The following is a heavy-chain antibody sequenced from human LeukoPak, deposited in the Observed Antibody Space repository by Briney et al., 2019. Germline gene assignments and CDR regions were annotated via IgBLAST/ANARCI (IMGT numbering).Heavy chain of an antibody. CDR1: GYSFPTYW. CDR2: IYPGDSDT. CDR3: ARSGTIATRRNYIDY. V-gene: IGHV5-51*01. Sequence: GESLKISCKGSGYSFPTYWIGWVRQMPGKGLEWMGIIYPGDSDTRYSPSFEGEVTISADKSISTAYLQWSSLKASDTAMYYCARSGTIATRRNYIDYCRQGTLVTVSS. D-gene: IGHD6-6*01. J-gene: IGHJ4*02.